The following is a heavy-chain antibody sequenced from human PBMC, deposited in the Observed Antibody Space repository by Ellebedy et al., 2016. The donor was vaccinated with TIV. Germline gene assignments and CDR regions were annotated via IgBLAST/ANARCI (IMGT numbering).Heavy chain of an antibody. D-gene: IGHD2-21*02. CDR2: MNPNSGNT. V-gene: IGHV1-8*01. CDR3: ARGKGGRLLFHRVGEYFQH. CDR1: GYTFTSYD. Sequence: AASVKVSCKASGYTFTSYDINWVRQATGQGLEWMGWMNPNSGNTGYAQKFQGRVTMTRNTSISTAYMELSSLRSEDTAVYYCARGKGGRLLFHRVGEYFQHWGQGTLVTVSS. J-gene: IGHJ1*01.